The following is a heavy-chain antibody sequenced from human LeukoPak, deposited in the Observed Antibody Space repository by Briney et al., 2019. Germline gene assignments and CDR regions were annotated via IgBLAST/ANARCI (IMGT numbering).Heavy chain of an antibody. Sequence: KPSETLSLTCAVYGGSFSAFHWNWIRQSPAKGLEWIGEMKQSGTPRYNPSLQSRVTISVDKSKNQFSLNVRSVTAADTAVYYCASRPFLYGFRTYFDNWAQGTLVTVSS. CDR2: MKQSGTP. CDR3: ASRPFLYGFRTYFDN. J-gene: IGHJ4*02. D-gene: IGHD3-10*01. V-gene: IGHV4-34*01. CDR1: GGSFSAFH.